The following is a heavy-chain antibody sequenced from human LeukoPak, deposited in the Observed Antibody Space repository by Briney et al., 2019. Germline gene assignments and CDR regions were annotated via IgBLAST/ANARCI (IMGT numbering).Heavy chain of an antibody. J-gene: IGHJ3*02. D-gene: IGHD3-22*01. Sequence: SETLSLTCTVSGGSISSYSWSWIRQPAGKGLEWIGRIYTSGSTNYNPSLKSRVTMSVDTSKNQFSLKRCSVTAADTAVYYCARDYYDSSGRDAFDIWGQGTMVTVSS. V-gene: IGHV4-4*07. CDR3: ARDYYDSSGRDAFDI. CDR1: GGSISSYS. CDR2: IYTSGST.